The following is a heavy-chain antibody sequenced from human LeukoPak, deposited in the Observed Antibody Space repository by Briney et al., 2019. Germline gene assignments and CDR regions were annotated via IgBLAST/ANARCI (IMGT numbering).Heavy chain of an antibody. CDR1: GGTFSSYA. D-gene: IGHD5-12*01. Sequence: ASVKVSCKASGGTFSSYAISWVRQAPGQGLEWMGGIIPIFGTANYAQKFRGRVTITADESTSTAYMELSSLRSEDTAVYYCARDSPDIVATPLGYWGQGTLVTVSS. V-gene: IGHV1-69*13. CDR3: ARDSPDIVATPLGY. CDR2: IIPIFGTA. J-gene: IGHJ4*02.